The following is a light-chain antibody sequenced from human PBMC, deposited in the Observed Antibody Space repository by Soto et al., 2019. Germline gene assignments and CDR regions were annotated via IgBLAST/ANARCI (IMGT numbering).Light chain of an antibody. CDR2: DAS. J-gene: IGKJ5*01. Sequence: EIVLTQSPATLYLSTGERATLSCRASQSVSSYLAWYQQKPGQAPRLLIYDASNRATGIPARFSGSGSGTDFTLTISSLEPEDFAVYYCQQRSNWPLITFGQGTRLEIK. CDR3: QQRSNWPLIT. CDR1: QSVSSY. V-gene: IGKV3-11*01.